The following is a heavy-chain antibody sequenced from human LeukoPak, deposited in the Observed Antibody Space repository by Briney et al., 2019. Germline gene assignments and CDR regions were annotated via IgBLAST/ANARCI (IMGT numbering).Heavy chain of an antibody. CDR3: TREEEASVGSDY. CDR2: ISSISSTI. V-gene: IGHV3-48*01. J-gene: IGHJ4*02. Sequence: GGSLRLSCAVSGFTFSSYSMNWVRQAPGKGLEWVSYISSISSTIYYADSVKGRFTISRDNSKDTLYLQMTSLRAEDTAVYYGTREEEASVGSDYWGQGTLVTVSS. CDR1: GFTFSSYS. D-gene: IGHD2-15*01.